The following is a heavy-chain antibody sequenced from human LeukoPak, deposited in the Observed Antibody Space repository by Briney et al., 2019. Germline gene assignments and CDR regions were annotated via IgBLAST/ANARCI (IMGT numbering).Heavy chain of an antibody. D-gene: IGHD1-26*01. J-gene: IGHJ4*02. CDR3: ARAKTSGSYLYDY. CDR2: ISTSSSYI. V-gene: IGHV3-21*01. Sequence: GGSLRLSCAASGFTFSKYSMTWVRQAPGKGREWVSSISTSSSYIYYADSMKGRFTVSRDNAKKSLYLQVSSLRAEDAAVYYCARAKTSGSYLYDYWGQGTLVTVSS. CDR1: GFTFSKYS.